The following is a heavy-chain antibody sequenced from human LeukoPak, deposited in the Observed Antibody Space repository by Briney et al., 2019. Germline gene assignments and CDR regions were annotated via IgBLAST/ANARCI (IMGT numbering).Heavy chain of an antibody. J-gene: IGHJ1*01. V-gene: IGHV1-18*01. Sequence: GASVKVSCKASGYTFTSYGISWVRQAPGQGLEWMGWISAYNVNTNYAQKLQGRVTMTTDTSTSTAYMELRSLRSDDTAVYYCARDPGYCSSTSCYRSGYFQHWGQGTLVTVSS. CDR2: ISAYNVNT. D-gene: IGHD2-2*01. CDR1: GYTFTSYG. CDR3: ARDPGYCSSTSCYRSGYFQH.